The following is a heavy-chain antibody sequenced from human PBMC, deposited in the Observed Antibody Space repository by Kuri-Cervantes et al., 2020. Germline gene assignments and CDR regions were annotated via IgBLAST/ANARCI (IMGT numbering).Heavy chain of an antibody. J-gene: IGHJ4*02. CDR3: TRDVNFDY. Sequence: GESLKISCAVSGFTYDAYGMSWVRQAPGKGLEWVSYISNSGGNIYYADSVKGRLTISRDNAKNSLYLQMNSLKAEDTAVYYCTRDVNFDYWGQGTLVTVSS. V-gene: IGHV3-48*01. CDR1: GFTYDAYG. CDR2: ISNSGGNI.